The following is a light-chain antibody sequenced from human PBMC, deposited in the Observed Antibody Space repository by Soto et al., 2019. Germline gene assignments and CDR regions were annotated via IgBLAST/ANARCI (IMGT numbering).Light chain of an antibody. CDR3: MLYVGGDIGV. J-gene: IGLJ3*02. V-gene: IGLV8-61*01. CDR2: NTN. Sequence: QTVVTQEPSFSVSPGGTVTLTCGLSSGSVSTRHYPSWYEQTPGQAPRTLIYNTNTRSSGVPDRFSGSILGNKAALTITGAQADDESDYFCMLYVGGDIGVFGGGTKLTVL. CDR1: SGSVSTRHY.